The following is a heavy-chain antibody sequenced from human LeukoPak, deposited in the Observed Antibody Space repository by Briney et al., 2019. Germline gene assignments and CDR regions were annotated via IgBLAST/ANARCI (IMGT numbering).Heavy chain of an antibody. V-gene: IGHV4-59*08. CDR2: IYYSGST. D-gene: IGHD4-17*01. CDR1: GGSISSYY. Sequence: SETLSLTCTVSGGSISSYYWSWIRQPPGKGLEWIGYIYYSGSTNYNPSLKSRVTISVDTSKNQFSLKLSSVTAADTAVYYCARGDGDRNWFDPWGQGTLLTASS. J-gene: IGHJ5*02. CDR3: ARGDGDRNWFDP.